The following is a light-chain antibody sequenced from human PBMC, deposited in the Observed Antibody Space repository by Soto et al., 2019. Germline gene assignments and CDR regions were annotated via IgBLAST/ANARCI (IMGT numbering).Light chain of an antibody. V-gene: IGKV3-11*01. Sequence: EIVLTQSPATLSLSPGERATLSSRASQSISSSLAWYLQKPGQAPRLLIYDASNRATGIPARFSGSGSGTDFTLTISSLEPEDFAVYYCQQRSSWPLTFGGGTKVEIK. J-gene: IGKJ4*01. CDR1: QSISSS. CDR2: DAS. CDR3: QQRSSWPLT.